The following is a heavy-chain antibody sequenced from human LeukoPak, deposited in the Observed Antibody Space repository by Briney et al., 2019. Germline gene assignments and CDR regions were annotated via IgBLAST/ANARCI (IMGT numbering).Heavy chain of an antibody. Sequence: GGSLRLSCAASGFTFSSYAMSWVRQAPGKGLEWVSAISGSGGSTYYADSVKGRFTISRDNSKNTLYLQMNSLRAEDTAVYYCAKGSNYYDSSGYYIDYWGQGTLVTVSS. CDR1: GFTFSSYA. J-gene: IGHJ4*02. D-gene: IGHD3-22*01. V-gene: IGHV3-23*01. CDR3: AKGSNYYDSSGYYIDY. CDR2: ISGSGGST.